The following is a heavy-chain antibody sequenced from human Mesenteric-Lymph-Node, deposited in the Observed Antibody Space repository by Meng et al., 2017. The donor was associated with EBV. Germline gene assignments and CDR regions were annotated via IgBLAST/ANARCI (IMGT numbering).Heavy chain of an antibody. V-gene: IGHV1-69*01. Sequence: QVQLVEAWAEVKKPGSSVKVSCKASGGTFSDYSFSWVRQVPGQGLGWMGGFIPMFATAKYAQKCQGRVTITADESTSTVYMELSSLRSEDTAGYYCVEGGSWRGGTCYSFDFWGQGTLVTVSS. D-gene: IGHD2-15*01. CDR2: FIPMFATA. CDR1: GGTFSDYS. CDR3: VEGGSWRGGTCYSFDF. J-gene: IGHJ4*02.